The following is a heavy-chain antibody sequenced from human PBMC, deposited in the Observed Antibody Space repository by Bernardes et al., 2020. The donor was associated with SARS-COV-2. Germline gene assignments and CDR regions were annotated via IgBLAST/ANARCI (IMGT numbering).Heavy chain of an antibody. CDR2: IYHSGST. CDR1: GGCISSYY. J-gene: IGHJ6*02. V-gene: IGHV4-59*01. D-gene: IGHD3-10*01. Sequence: SEPLSLTCTVSGGCISSYYWSWLRQPPGKGLEWIGSIYHSGSTNYNPSLKSRVTISVDTSKNQFSLKLTSVTAADTAVYYCARGVQGVIITSPYYYGMDVWGQGTTVTVSS. CDR3: ARGVQGVIITSPYYYGMDV.